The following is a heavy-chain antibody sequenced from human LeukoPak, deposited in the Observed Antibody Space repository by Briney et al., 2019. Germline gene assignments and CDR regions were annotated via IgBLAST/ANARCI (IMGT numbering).Heavy chain of an antibody. Sequence: GGSLRLSCAASGFTFSSYGMHWVRQAPGKGLEWVAVISYDRSNKYYADSVKGRFTISRDNSKNTLYLQMNSLRAEDTAVYYCAKPLMTTVTVFDYWGQGTLVTVSS. CDR2: ISYDRSNK. V-gene: IGHV3-30*18. J-gene: IGHJ4*02. CDR1: GFTFSSYG. CDR3: AKPLMTTVTVFDY. D-gene: IGHD4-17*01.